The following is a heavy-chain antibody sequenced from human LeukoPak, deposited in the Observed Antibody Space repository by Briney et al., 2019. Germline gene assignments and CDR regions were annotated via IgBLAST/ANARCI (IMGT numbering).Heavy chain of an antibody. CDR3: AREVGYCSGGSCYTYFDY. Sequence: SETLSLTCTVSGGSISSYYWSWIRQPPGKGLEWIGYIYYSGSTNYNASLTNRVTISVDTSKNQFSLKLSSVTAADTAVYYCAREVGYCSGGSCYTYFDYWGQGTLVTVSS. CDR2: IYYSGST. CDR1: GGSISSYY. D-gene: IGHD2-15*01. V-gene: IGHV4-59*01. J-gene: IGHJ4*02.